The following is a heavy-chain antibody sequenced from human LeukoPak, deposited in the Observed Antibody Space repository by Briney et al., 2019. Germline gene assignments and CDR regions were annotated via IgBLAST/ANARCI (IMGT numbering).Heavy chain of an antibody. V-gene: IGHV3-7*01. CDR2: MNQDGTEK. CDR1: GFTFRSYW. D-gene: IGHD4-11*01. J-gene: IGHJ4*02. CDR3: ARVNDYSNYFDY. Sequence: GGSLRLSCGVSGFTFRSYWMSWVRQAPGKGLEWVANMNQDGTEKYYVDSVKGRFTISRDNAKNSLYLQMNSLRAEDTAVYYCARVNDYSNYFDYWGQGTLVTVSS.